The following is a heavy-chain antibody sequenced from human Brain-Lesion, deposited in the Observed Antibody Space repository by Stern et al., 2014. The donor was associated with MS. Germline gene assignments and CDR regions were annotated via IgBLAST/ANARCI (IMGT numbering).Heavy chain of an antibody. Sequence: EVQLVQSGAEVEKPGESLKISCKGSGYSFTSNWIRWVRQVPGKWLEWMGIIWPGDTDTRYSPSFQGQVTISADKSISTAYLQWSSLQASDTAMYYCARRGDSSSSGFDYWGQGTLVIVSS. CDR2: IWPGDTDT. CDR3: ARRGDSSSSGFDY. CDR1: GYSFTSNW. V-gene: IGHV5-51*01. J-gene: IGHJ4*02. D-gene: IGHD6-6*01.